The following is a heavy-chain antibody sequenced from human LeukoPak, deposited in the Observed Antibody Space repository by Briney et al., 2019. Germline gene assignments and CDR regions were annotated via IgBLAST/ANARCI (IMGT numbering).Heavy chain of an antibody. D-gene: IGHD3-22*01. CDR3: ARYGLGSAYYYDSSGYLPMSWFDP. CDR2: IIPIFGTA. CDR1: GGTFSSYA. J-gene: IGHJ5*02. V-gene: IGHV1-69*13. Sequence: GASVKVSCKASGGTFSSYAISWVRQAPGQGLEWMGGIIPIFGTANYAQKFQGRVTITADESTSTAYMELSSLRSEDTAVYYCARYGLGSAYYYDSSGYLPMSWFDPWGQGTLVTVSS.